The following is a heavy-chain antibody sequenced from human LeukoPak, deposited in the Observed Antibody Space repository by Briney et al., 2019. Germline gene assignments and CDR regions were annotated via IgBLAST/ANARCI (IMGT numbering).Heavy chain of an antibody. CDR3: ARDVGSAFDY. V-gene: IGHV4-38-2*02. D-gene: IGHD1-26*01. Sequence: SETLSLTCSVTSYSISSGYYWVWIRQPPGKGLEWIGTIYHTGSTYYNPSLSSRVTISVEASKNQFSLKLSSLTAADTAVYYCARDVGSAFDYWGQGLLVTVSS. CDR2: IYHTGST. CDR1: SYSISSGYY. J-gene: IGHJ4*02.